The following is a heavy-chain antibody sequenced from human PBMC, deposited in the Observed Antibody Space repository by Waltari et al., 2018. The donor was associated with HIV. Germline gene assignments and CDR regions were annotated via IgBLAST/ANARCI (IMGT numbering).Heavy chain of an antibody. CDR1: GFTFSFYW. CDR2: IKQDGSEK. D-gene: IGHD4-4*01. J-gene: IGHJ3*02. CDR3: ARDQGTTITSYAFDI. Sequence: VQLVESGGGLVQPGGSLRLSCAASGFTFSFYWMTWVRQAPGKGLEWVANIKQDGSEKYYVDSVKGRFTISRDNAKNSLFLEMNSLRAEDTAIYYCARDQGTTITSYAFDIWGQGTMVTVSS. V-gene: IGHV3-7*01.